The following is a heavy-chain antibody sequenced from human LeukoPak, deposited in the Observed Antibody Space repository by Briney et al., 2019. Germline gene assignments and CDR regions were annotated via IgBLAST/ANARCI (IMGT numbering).Heavy chain of an antibody. J-gene: IGHJ6*03. CDR1: GGSISSSSYY. Sequence: SETLSLTCTVSGGSISSSSYYWGWIRQPPGKGLEWIGSIYYSGSTYYNPSLKSRVTISVDTSKNQFSLKLSSVTAADTAVYYCARVYHGGLYYYNMDFWGKGTTVTVSS. D-gene: IGHD2-8*01. V-gene: IGHV4-39*01. CDR2: IYYSGST. CDR3: ARVYHGGLYYYNMDF.